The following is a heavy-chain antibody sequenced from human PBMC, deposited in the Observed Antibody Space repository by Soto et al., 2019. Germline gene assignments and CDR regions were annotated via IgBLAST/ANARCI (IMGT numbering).Heavy chain of an antibody. D-gene: IGHD2-21*02. CDR2: IKQDGSEK. V-gene: IGHV3-7*01. Sequence: EVQLVESGGGLVQPGGSLRLSCAASGFTFSSYWMSWVRQAPGKGLEWVANIKQDGSEKYYVDSVKGRFTISRDNAKNSRYLQMNSLRAEDTAVYYCARDPNVVVTATHYYYYCGMDVWGQGTTVTVSS. J-gene: IGHJ6*02. CDR3: ARDPNVVVTATHYYYYCGMDV. CDR1: GFTFSSYW.